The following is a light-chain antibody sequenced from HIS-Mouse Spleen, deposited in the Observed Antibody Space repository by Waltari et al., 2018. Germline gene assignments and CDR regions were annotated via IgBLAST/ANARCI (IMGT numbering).Light chain of an antibody. CDR3: QQYNNWQFT. Sequence: EIVMTQSPATLSVSPGERATLSCRASQSVSSNLARYQQKPGQAPRLLIYGASTRATGIPARFSGSGSGTEFTLTISSMQSEDFAVYYCQQYNNWQFTFGPGTKVDIK. CDR2: GAS. J-gene: IGKJ3*01. V-gene: IGKV3-15*01. CDR1: QSVSSN.